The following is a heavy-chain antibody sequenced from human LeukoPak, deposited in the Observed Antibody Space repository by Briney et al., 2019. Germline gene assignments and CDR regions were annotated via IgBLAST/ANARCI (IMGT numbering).Heavy chain of an antibody. CDR2: ISGSGGST. Sequence: GGSLRLSCAASGFTFSSYAMSWVRQAPGKGLEWVSAISGSGGSTYYADSVKGRFTISRDNSKNTLYLQMNSLRAEDTAVHYCAKDYGSGSYPHFDYWGQGTLVTVSS. CDR1: GFTFSSYA. CDR3: AKDYGSGSYPHFDY. J-gene: IGHJ4*02. D-gene: IGHD3-10*01. V-gene: IGHV3-23*01.